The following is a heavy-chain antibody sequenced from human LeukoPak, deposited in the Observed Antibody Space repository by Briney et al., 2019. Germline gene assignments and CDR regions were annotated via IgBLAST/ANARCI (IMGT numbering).Heavy chain of an antibody. CDR2: IYTSGST. J-gene: IGHJ3*02. D-gene: IGHD3-22*01. Sequence: SQTLSLTCTVSGGSISSGSYYWSWIRQPAGKGLEWIGRIYTSGSTNYNPSLKSRVTISVDTSKNQFSLKLSSVTAADTAVYYCARDGYYYDSSGITPDAFDIWGQGTMVTVSS. V-gene: IGHV4-61*02. CDR1: GGSISSGSYY. CDR3: ARDGYYYDSSGITPDAFDI.